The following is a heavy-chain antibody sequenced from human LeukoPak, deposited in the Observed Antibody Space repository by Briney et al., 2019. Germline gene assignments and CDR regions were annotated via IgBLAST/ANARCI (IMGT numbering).Heavy chain of an antibody. CDR1: GYTFTGYY. CDR3: AREVRGDTAMDPPLYYFDY. CDR2: INPNSGGT. J-gene: IGHJ4*02. Sequence: ASVKVSCKASGYTFTGYYMHWVRQAPGQGLEWMGRINPNSGGTNYAQKFQGRVTMTRDTSISTAYMELSRLRSDDTAVYYCAREVRGDTAMDPPLYYFDYWGQGTLVTVSS. V-gene: IGHV1-2*06. D-gene: IGHD5-18*01.